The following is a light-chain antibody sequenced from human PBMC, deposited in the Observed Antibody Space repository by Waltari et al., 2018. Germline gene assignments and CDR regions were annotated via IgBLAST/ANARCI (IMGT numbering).Light chain of an antibody. CDR1: SSNIGSNL. V-gene: IGLV1-47*01. Sequence: QSVLTQPPSASGTPGQRVTISCSGSSSNIGSNLVCWYQHLPGTAPKLLIYRNDQRPSGVPDRFSGSRSGTSASLAISGLRSEDEADYYCAAWDDSLTVRFGGGTKLTVL. CDR3: AAWDDSLTVR. CDR2: RND. J-gene: IGLJ3*02.